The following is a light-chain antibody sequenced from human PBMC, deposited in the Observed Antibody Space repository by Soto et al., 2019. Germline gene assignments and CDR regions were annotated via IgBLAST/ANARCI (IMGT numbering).Light chain of an antibody. V-gene: IGLV2-11*01. J-gene: IGLJ2*01. CDR1: SSDVGGFKY. CDR2: DAS. Sequence: QSALTQPRSVSGSPGQSVTISCTGTSSDVGGFKYVSWYQQHPGKAPKLIIFDASKRPSGVPDRFSGSKSGYTASLTISGLQGEDEADYYCCSYAANSVRFGGGTKVTVL. CDR3: CSYAANSVR.